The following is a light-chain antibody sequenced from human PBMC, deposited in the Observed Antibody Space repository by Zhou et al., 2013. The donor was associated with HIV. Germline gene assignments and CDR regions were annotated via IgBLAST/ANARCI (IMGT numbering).Light chain of an antibody. Sequence: SYVLTQPSSVSVAPGQTARITCGGNNIGSKRVHWYQQKPGQAPVVVVYEDIDRPSGIPERFSGSNSGNTATLTISRVEVGDEADYYCQVWDSSSDWVFGGGTKLTVL. V-gene: IGLV3-21*02. CDR2: EDI. CDR3: QVWDSSSDWV. CDR1: NIGSKR. J-gene: IGLJ3*02.